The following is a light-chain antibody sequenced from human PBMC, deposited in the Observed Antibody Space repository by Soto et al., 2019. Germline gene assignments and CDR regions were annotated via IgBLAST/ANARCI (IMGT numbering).Light chain of an antibody. J-gene: IGLJ1*01. CDR1: SRDVGAYDF. Sequence: QSVLAQPASVSGSPGQSITISCPGTSRDVGAYDFVSWYQQHPGKAPKLMIYDVSNRPSGFSSRFSGSKSGNTASLTISGLQADDEADYYCGSYTISSSRVLGTGTKVTV. V-gene: IGLV2-14*03. CDR3: GSYTISSSRV. CDR2: DVS.